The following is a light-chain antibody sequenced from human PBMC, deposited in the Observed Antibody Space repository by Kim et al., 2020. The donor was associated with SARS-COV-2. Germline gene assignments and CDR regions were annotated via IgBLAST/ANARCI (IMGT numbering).Light chain of an antibody. J-gene: IGKJ1*01. Sequence: EIVMTQSPATLSVSPGERATLSCRASQSVSSSLAWYQQKPGQAPRLLIYGASTRATGFPARFSGSGSGTEFTLTISSLQSEDFTVYYCQQYNNWPRTFGQGTKVDIK. CDR1: QSVSSS. V-gene: IGKV3-15*01. CDR3: QQYNNWPRT. CDR2: GAS.